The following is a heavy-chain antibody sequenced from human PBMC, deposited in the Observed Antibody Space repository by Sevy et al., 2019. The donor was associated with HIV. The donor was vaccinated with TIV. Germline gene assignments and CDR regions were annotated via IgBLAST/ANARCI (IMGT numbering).Heavy chain of an antibody. CDR3: VRLECGGDCPHHYYCYYYGMDV. J-gene: IGHJ6*02. CDR2: IIPIFSTT. D-gene: IGHD2-21*02. Sequence: ASVKVSCKSSGVTFRRSGISWVRQAPGQGLEWMGGIIPIFSTTNHPQKFQGRVTITADESTSTAYMELSSLRSEDTAIYYCVRLECGGDCPHHYYCYYYGMDVWGQGTTVTVSS. V-gene: IGHV1-69*13. CDR1: GVTFRRSG.